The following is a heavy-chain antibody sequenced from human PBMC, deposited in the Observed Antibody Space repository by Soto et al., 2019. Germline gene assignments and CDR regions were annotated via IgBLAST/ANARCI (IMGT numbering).Heavy chain of an antibody. V-gene: IGHV1-46*01. Sequence: QVHLVQSGAEVKRPGASVKVSCKASGYTFSNYYMHWVRQAPGQGLEWLGVFNPSGGGTSYAHKFHGRVTMTRDMSTNTVYMDLRSLSSEDTAVYYCARGVGDDYSDYAEGFDYWGLGTLVTVSS. CDR2: FNPSGGGT. CDR1: GYTFSNYY. CDR3: ARGVGDDYSDYAEGFDY. D-gene: IGHD4-17*01. J-gene: IGHJ4*02.